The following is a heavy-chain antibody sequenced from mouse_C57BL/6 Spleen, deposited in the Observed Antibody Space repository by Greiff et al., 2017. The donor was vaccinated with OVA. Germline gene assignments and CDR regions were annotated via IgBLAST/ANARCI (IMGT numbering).Heavy chain of an antibody. Sequence: EVKVEESGAELVKPGASVKLSCTASGFNIKDYYMHWVKQRTEQGLEWIGRIDPEDGETKYAPKFQGKATITADTSSNTAYLQLSSLTSEDTAVYYCARASPAYGSSKYYFDYWGQGTTLTVSS. D-gene: IGHD1-1*01. J-gene: IGHJ2*01. CDR1: GFNIKDYY. CDR3: ARASPAYGSSKYYFDY. V-gene: IGHV14-2*01. CDR2: IDPEDGET.